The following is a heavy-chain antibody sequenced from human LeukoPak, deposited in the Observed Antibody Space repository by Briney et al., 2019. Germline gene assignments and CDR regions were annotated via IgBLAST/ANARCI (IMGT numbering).Heavy chain of an antibody. V-gene: IGHV4-34*01. Sequence: SETLSLTCAVYGGSFSGYYWSWIRQPPGKGLEWIGEINHSGSTNYNPSLKSRVTISVDTSKNQFSLKLSSVTAADTAVYYCASGAYYDILTGYYPQNYYFDYWGQGTLVTVPS. CDR1: GGSFSGYY. J-gene: IGHJ4*02. CDR2: INHSGST. D-gene: IGHD3-9*01. CDR3: ASGAYYDILTGYYPQNYYFDY.